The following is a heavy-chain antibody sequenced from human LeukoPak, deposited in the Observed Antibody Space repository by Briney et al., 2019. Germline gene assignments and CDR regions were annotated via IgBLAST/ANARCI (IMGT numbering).Heavy chain of an antibody. D-gene: IGHD3-3*01. CDR3: ARDLGVGGAFDI. V-gene: IGHV3-11*01. J-gene: IGHJ3*02. CDR2: IRNSGSNT. Sequence: GGSLRLSCAASGFTFSDFHMSWIRQAPGKGLEWVPYIRNSGSNTYYADSVKGRFTISRDNAKNSLYLQMNSLRTEDTAVYYCARDLGVGGAFDIWGQGTMVTVSS. CDR1: GFTFSDFH.